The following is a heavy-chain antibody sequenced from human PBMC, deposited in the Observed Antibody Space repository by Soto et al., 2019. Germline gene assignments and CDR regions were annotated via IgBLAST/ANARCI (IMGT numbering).Heavy chain of an antibody. CDR3: AKTPFDGYNQIFDY. D-gene: IGHD5-12*01. CDR2: ISGSGGST. CDR1: GFTFSSYA. J-gene: IGHJ4*02. V-gene: IGHV3-23*01. Sequence: LRLSCAASGFTFSSYAMSWVRQAPGKGLEWVSAISGSGGSTYYADSVKGRFTISRDNSKNTLYLQMNSLRAEDTAVYYCAKTPFDGYNQIFDYWGQGTLVTVSS.